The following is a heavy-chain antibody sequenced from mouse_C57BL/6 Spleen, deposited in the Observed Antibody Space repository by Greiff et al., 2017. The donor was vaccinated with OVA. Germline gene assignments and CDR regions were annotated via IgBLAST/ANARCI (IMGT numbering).Heavy chain of an antibody. CDR1: GFTFSDYY. Sequence: EVKLVESEGGLVQPGSSMKLSCTASGFTFSDYYMAWVRQVPEKGLEWVANINYDGSSTYYLDSLKSRFIISRDNAKNILYLQMSSLKSEDTATYYCARGPYYAMDYWGQGTSVTVSS. CDR2: INYDGSST. CDR3: ARGPYYAMDY. J-gene: IGHJ4*01. V-gene: IGHV5-16*01.